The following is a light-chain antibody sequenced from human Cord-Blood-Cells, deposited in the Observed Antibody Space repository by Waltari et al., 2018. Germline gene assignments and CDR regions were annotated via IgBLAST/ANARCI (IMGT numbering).Light chain of an antibody. CDR2: GAS. J-gene: IGKJ4*01. CDR1: QSVSSN. V-gene: IGKV3D-15*01. CDR3: QQYNNWPLT. Sequence: ELVMTPSPATLSVSPGERATLPCRASQSVSSNLAWYQQKPGQAHRLLIYGASTRATGIPARFSGSGSGTEFTLTISSLQSEDFAVYYCQQYNNWPLTFGGGTKVEIK.